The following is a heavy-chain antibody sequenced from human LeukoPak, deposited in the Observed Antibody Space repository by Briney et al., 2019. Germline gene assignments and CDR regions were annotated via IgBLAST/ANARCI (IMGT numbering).Heavy chain of an antibody. Sequence: GGSLRLSCAASGFTFSSYGMHWVRQAPGKGLEWVAFIRYDGSNKYYADSVKGRFSISRDNSKNTLYLQMNSLRAEDTAVYYCAIQDHYYDSSGYFKEGDYWGQGTLVTVSS. CDR3: AIQDHYYDSSGYFKEGDY. CDR1: GFTFSSYG. J-gene: IGHJ4*02. V-gene: IGHV3-30*02. D-gene: IGHD3-22*01. CDR2: IRYDGSNK.